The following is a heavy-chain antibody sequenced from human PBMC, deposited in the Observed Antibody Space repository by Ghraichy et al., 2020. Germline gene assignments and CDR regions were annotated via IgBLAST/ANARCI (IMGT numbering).Heavy chain of an antibody. CDR1: GFTFSSYW. D-gene: IGHD3-3*01. J-gene: IGHJ6*02. CDR2: IKQDGSEK. Sequence: GGSLRLSCAASGFTFSSYWMSWVRQAPGKGLEWVANIKQDGSEKYFVDSVKGRFTISRDNAKNSLYLQMNSLRAEDTAVYYCARDRLRGVVPSRRYYYGMGGWGQGTTVTVSS. CDR3: ARDRLRGVVPSRRYYYGMGG. V-gene: IGHV3-7*01.